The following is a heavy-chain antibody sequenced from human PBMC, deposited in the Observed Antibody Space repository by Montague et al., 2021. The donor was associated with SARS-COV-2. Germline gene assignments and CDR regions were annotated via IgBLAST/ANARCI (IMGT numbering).Heavy chain of an antibody. CDR1: GYSISSGYY. CDR2: IYHSGTT. J-gene: IGHJ3*02. D-gene: IGHD5-24*01. Sequence: SETLSLTCTVSGYSISSGYYWGWIRKFPGKGLGWIGSIYHSGTTYYNPSLKSRVNIAVDTSKNKLSLKMYPVTAADTAQFYCARDRTFRDGYLDAFEIWGKGTMVTVSS. V-gene: IGHV4-38-2*02. CDR3: ARDRTFRDGYLDAFEI.